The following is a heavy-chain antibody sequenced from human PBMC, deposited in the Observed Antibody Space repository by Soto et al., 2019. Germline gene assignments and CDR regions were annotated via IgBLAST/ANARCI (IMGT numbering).Heavy chain of an antibody. CDR2: IYYSGST. D-gene: IGHD3-9*01. V-gene: IGHV4-59*12. Sequence: SETLSLTCTVSGGSISSYYWSWIRQPPGKGLEWIGYIYYSGSTNYNPSLKSRVTISVDTSKNQFSLKLSSVTAADTAVYYCARDAGDIWFDYWGQGTLVTVSS. CDR3: ARDAGDIWFDY. CDR1: GGSISSYY. J-gene: IGHJ4*02.